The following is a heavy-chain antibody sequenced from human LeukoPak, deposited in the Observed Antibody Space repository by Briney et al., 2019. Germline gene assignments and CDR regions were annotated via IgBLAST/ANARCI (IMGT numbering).Heavy chain of an antibody. CDR1: GGTFSSYA. CDR3: ARDRAITIFGGPRSSMDV. J-gene: IGHJ6*03. V-gene: IGHV1-69*06. D-gene: IGHD3-3*01. CDR2: IIPIFGTA. Sequence: GASVKVSCKASGGTFSSYAISWVRQAPGQGLEWMGGIIPIFGTANYAQKFQGRVTITADKSTSTAYMELSSLRSEDTAVYYCARDRAITIFGGPRSSMDVWGKGTTVTVSS.